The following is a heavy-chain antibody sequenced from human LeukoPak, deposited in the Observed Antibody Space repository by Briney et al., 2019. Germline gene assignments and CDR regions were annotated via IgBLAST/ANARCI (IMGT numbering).Heavy chain of an antibody. CDR1: GGSISSSNW. D-gene: IGHD4-17*01. CDR2: IYHSGST. J-gene: IGHJ3*02. V-gene: IGHV4-4*02. CDR3: ARDLTTVIKGGAFDI. Sequence: SETLSLPCAVSGGSISSSNWWSWVRQPPGKGLEWIGEIYHSGSTNYNPSLKSRVTISVDKSKNQFSLKLSSVTAADTAVYYCARDLTTVIKGGAFDIWGQGTMVTVSS.